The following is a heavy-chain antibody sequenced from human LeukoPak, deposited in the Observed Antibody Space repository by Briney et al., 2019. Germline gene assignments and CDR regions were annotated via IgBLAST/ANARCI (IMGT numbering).Heavy chain of an antibody. CDR1: GGSISSYY. Sequence: SETLSLTCTVSGGSISSYYWSWIRQPPGKGLEWIGYIYYSGSTNYNPSLKSRVTISVDTSKNQFSLKLSSVTAADAAVYYCARGVIAIFGVVIRWFDPWGQGTLVTVSS. CDR2: IYYSGST. D-gene: IGHD3-3*01. V-gene: IGHV4-59*12. J-gene: IGHJ5*02. CDR3: ARGVIAIFGVVIRWFDP.